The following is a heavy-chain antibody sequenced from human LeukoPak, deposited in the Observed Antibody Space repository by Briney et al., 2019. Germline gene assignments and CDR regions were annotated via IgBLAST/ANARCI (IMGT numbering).Heavy chain of an antibody. CDR1: GFTFGDYA. D-gene: IGHD3-9*01. CDR3: TSSGRYFDWLFSFDY. V-gene: IGHV3-49*03. CDR2: IRSKAYGGTT. Sequence: GGSLRLSCTASGFTFGDYAMSWFRQAPGKGLEWVGFIRSKAYGGTTEYAASVKGRFTISRDDSKSIAYLQMNSLKTEDTAVYYCTSSGRYFDWLFSFDYWGQGTLVTVSS. J-gene: IGHJ4*02.